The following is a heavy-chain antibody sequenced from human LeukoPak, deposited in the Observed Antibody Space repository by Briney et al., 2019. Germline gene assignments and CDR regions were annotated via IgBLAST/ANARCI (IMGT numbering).Heavy chain of an antibody. CDR3: ASGYDSSGYYYSEFDY. D-gene: IGHD3-22*01. CDR2: ISSSGSTI. J-gene: IGHJ4*02. CDR1: GFTFSDYY. V-gene: IGHV3-11*04. Sequence: GGSLRLSCAASGFTFSDYYMSWIRQAPGKGLEWVSYISSSGSTIYYADSVKGRFTISRHNAKNSLYLQMNSLRAEDTAVYYCASGYDSSGYYYSEFDYWGQGTLVTVSS.